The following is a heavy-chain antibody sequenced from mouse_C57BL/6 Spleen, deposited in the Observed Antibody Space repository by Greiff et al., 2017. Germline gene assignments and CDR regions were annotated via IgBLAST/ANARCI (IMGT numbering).Heavy chain of an antibody. J-gene: IGHJ1*03. CDR2: ISYDGSN. D-gene: IGHD2-4*01. CDR1: GYSITSGYY. Sequence: VQLKESGPGLVKPSQSLSLTCSVTGYSITSGYYWNWIRQFPGNKLEWMGYISYDGSNNYNPSLKNRISITRDTSKNQFFLKLNSVTTEDTATYYCARDSDYDRNWYFDVWGTGTTVTVSS. CDR3: ARDSDYDRNWYFDV. V-gene: IGHV3-6*01.